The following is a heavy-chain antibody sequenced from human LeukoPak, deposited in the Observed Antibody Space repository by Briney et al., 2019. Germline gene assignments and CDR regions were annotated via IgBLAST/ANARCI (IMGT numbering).Heavy chain of an antibody. D-gene: IGHD6-13*01. CDR2: IYYSGST. CDR3: ARRVGGSRWFDY. J-gene: IGHJ4*02. Sequence: SETLSLICTVSGGSITSTNFYWDWIRQPPGKGLEWIGGIYYSGSTYYSPSLMSRVTISVDTSKNQFSLKLSSVTAADTAVYYCARRVGGSRWFDYWGQGNLVTVSS. CDR1: GGSITSTNFY. V-gene: IGHV4-39*01.